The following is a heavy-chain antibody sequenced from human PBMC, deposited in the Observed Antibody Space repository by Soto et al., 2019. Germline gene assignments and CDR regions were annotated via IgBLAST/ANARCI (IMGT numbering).Heavy chain of an antibody. J-gene: IGHJ6*02. D-gene: IGHD3-10*01. Sequence: ASVKVSCKVSGYTLTELSMHWVRQAPGKGLEWMGGFDPEDGETIYAQKFQGRVTMTEDTSTDTAYMELSSLRSEDTAVYYCATYPIRGVKYYYGMDVWGQGTTVTVS. CDR2: FDPEDGET. CDR1: GYTLTELS. CDR3: ATYPIRGVKYYYGMDV. V-gene: IGHV1-24*01.